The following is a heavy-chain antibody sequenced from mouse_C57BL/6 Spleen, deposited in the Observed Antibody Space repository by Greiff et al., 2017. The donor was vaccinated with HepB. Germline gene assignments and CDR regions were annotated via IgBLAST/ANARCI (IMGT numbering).Heavy chain of an antibody. Sequence: QVQLQQSGPELVKPGASVKISCKASGYAFSSSWMNWVKQRPGKGLEWIGRIYPGDGDTNYNGKFKGKATLTADKSSSTAYIQLHSLTSEDSAVYFCARWDHYYGSSYGEYFDYWGQGTTLTVSS. CDR2: IYPGDGDT. CDR1: GYAFSSSW. CDR3: ARWDHYYGSSYGEYFDY. J-gene: IGHJ2*01. V-gene: IGHV1-82*01. D-gene: IGHD1-1*01.